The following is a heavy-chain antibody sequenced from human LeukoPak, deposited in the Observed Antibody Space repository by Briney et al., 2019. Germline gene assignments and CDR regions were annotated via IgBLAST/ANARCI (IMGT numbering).Heavy chain of an antibody. CDR3: AKGKCSSNSCYVFDY. V-gene: IGHV3-30*02. Sequence: PGGALRLSCAASGFTFRDYGLQWVRPAPAKGLEWVAFTRYDGTDKYYADSVRRRFTISRDNSKNTLYLQMNSLRAEDTAVYYCAKGKCSSNSCYVFDYWGQGTLVTVSS. D-gene: IGHD2-2*01. CDR1: GFTFRDYG. CDR2: TRYDGTDK. J-gene: IGHJ4*02.